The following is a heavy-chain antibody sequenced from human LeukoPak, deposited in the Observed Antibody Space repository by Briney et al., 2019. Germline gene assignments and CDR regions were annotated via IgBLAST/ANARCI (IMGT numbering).Heavy chain of an antibody. CDR3: ATGPRSSRFDY. V-gene: IGHV4-34*01. D-gene: IGHD2-15*01. CDR1: GGSFSGYY. J-gene: IGHJ4*02. CDR2: INPSGST. Sequence: SETLSLTCAVYGGSFSGYYWSWIRQPPGKGLEWIGEINPSGSTNYNPSLKSRVTISVDTSKNQFSLKLSSVTAADTAVYYCATGPRSSRFDYWGQGTLVTVSS.